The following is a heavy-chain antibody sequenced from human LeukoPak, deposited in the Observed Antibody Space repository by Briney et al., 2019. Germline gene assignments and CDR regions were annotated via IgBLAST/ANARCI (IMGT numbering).Heavy chain of an antibody. D-gene: IGHD1-26*01. Sequence: GGSLRLSCAASGFTFSSYSMNWVRQAPGKGLEWVSSISSSSSYIYYADSVKGRFTISRDNAKNSLYLQMNSLRAEDTAVYYCARDQVVGARAVGAFDYWGQGTLVTVSS. J-gene: IGHJ4*02. CDR1: GFTFSSYS. CDR2: ISSSSSYI. CDR3: ARDQVVGARAVGAFDY. V-gene: IGHV3-21*01.